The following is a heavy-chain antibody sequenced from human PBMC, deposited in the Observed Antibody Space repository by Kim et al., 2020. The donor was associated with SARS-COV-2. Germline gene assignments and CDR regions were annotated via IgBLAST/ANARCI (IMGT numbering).Heavy chain of an antibody. V-gene: IGHV3-11*04. D-gene: IGHD2-21*02. Sequence: GGSLRLSCAASGFTFSDYYMSWIRQAPGKGLEWVSYISSSGSTIYYADSVKGRFTISRDNAKNSLYLQMNSLRAEDTAVYYCARGVVVTIKYYYYYGMDVWGQGTTVTVSS. CDR1: GFTFSDYY. CDR2: ISSSGSTI. J-gene: IGHJ6*02. CDR3: ARGVVVTIKYYYYYGMDV.